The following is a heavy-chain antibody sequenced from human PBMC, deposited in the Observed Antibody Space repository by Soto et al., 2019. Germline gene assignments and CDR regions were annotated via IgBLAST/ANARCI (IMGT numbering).Heavy chain of an antibody. D-gene: IGHD5-18*01. Sequence: GGSLRLSCAASGFRFSSYVVSWVRQAPGKGLEWVSAISGSGESTYYADSVKGRFTTSRDNSKSTLYLQMNSLSAGDTAVYFCAKQETVDSGHYWGQGTLVTVSS. CDR2: ISGSGEST. J-gene: IGHJ4*02. CDR3: AKQETVDSGHY. V-gene: IGHV3-23*01. CDR1: GFRFSSYV.